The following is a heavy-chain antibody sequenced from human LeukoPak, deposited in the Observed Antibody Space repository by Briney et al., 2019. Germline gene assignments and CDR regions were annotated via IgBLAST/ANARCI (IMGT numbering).Heavy chain of an antibody. V-gene: IGHV4-4*02. CDR1: RGSISSNNW. Sequence: PSGTLSLTCAVSRGSISSNNWWSWVRQPPGKRLEWIAEIYHSGSTNYNPSLKSRVTISVDKSKNQFSLKLNPVTPGDTAVYYCARLSSGWAVDYWGQGALVTVSS. CDR2: IYHSGST. J-gene: IGHJ4*02. CDR3: ARLSSGWAVDY. D-gene: IGHD6-19*01.